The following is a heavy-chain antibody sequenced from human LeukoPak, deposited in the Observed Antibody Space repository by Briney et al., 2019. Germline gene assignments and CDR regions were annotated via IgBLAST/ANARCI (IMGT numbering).Heavy chain of an antibody. Sequence: ASVKVSCKASGGTFSSYAINWVRQATGQGLKWMGWMNPNSGNTGYAQKFQGRVTITRNTSISTAYMELSSLRSEDTAVYYCARRRYFDWSEYYFDYWGQGTLITVSS. V-gene: IGHV1-8*03. CDR1: GGTFSSYA. CDR3: ARRRYFDWSEYYFDY. D-gene: IGHD3-9*01. CDR2: MNPNSGNT. J-gene: IGHJ4*02.